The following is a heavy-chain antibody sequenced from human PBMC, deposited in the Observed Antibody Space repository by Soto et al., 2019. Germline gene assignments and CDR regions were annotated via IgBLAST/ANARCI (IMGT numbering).Heavy chain of an antibody. Sequence: SETLSLTCTVSGGSISSGGYYWSWIRQHPGKGLEWIGYIYYSGSTYYNPSLKSRVTISVDTSKNQFSLKLSSVTAADTAVYYCATVLRRDRRYGMDVWGQGTTVTVSS. CDR1: GGSISSGGYY. D-gene: IGHD3-3*01. CDR3: ATVLRRDRRYGMDV. V-gene: IGHV4-31*03. CDR2: IYYSGST. J-gene: IGHJ6*02.